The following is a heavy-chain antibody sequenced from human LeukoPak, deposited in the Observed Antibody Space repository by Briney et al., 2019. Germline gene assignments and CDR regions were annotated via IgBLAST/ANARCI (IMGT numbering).Heavy chain of an antibody. CDR1: GYTFTGYY. J-gene: IGHJ1*01. V-gene: IGHV1-2*02. D-gene: IGHD2-21*02. Sequence: EASVKVSCKASGYTFTGYYMHWVRQAPGQGLEWMGWINPNSGGTNYAQKFQGRVTMTRDTSISTAYMELSRLRSDDTAVYYCARPCGGDCPLSAEYFQHWGQGTLVTVPS. CDR3: ARPCGGDCPLSAEYFQH. CDR2: INPNSGGT.